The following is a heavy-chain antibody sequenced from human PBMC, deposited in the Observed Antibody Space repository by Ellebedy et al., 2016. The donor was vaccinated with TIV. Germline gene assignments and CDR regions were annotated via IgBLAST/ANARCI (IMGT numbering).Heavy chain of an antibody. Sequence: GGSLRLSCAASGFTFTSYWMSWVRQAPGKGLEWVANVKQDGSESHYVDSVRGRFTISRDNSKNSIYLQMNSLRVDDTALYYCAKAQYGSGSYHAIEHWGQGTLVTVSS. D-gene: IGHD3-10*01. V-gene: IGHV3-7*03. J-gene: IGHJ1*01. CDR1: GFTFTSYW. CDR3: AKAQYGSGSYHAIEH. CDR2: VKQDGSES.